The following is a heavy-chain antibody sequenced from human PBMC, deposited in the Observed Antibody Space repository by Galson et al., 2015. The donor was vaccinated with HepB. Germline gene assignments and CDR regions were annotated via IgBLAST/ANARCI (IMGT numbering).Heavy chain of an antibody. CDR1: GYSFTKYW. Sequence: QSGAEVKKPGEFLRISCKGSGYSFTKYWISWVRQMPGKGLEWMGRIDPGDSFTYYSPSFQGHITLSVDKSITTAYLQWDSLEASDSAIYYCARGYYTNDAFDFGGQGTMVTVSS. CDR3: ARGYYTNDAFDF. V-gene: IGHV5-10-1*01. J-gene: IGHJ3*01. CDR2: IDPGDSFT. D-gene: IGHD3-3*01.